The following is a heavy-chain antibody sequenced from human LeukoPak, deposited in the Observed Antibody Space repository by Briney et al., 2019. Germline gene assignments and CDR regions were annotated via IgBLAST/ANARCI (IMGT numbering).Heavy chain of an antibody. CDR1: GGSFSGYY. CDR2: INHSGST. D-gene: IGHD2-15*01. CDR3: ARGLSGKDYYYYYYGMDV. Sequence: SETLSLTCAVYGGSFSGYYWSWIRQPPGKGLEWIGEINHSGSTNYNPSLKSRVTISVDTSKNQFSLKLSSVTAADTAVYYCARGLSGKDYYYYYYGMDVWGQGTTVTVSS. V-gene: IGHV4-34*01. J-gene: IGHJ6*02.